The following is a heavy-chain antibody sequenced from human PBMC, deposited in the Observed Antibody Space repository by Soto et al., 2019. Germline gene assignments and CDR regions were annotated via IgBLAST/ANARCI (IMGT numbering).Heavy chain of an antibody. CDR1: GGYIRSGGYS. Sequence: SETLSLTCAVSGGYIRSGGYSWSWIRQPPGKGLEWIGYIYHSGSTYYNPSLKSRVTISVDKPNNQFSLKLSSMTGADTAVYYCATRPPQIVVTLLPFPSWGQGTPVTVSS. V-gene: IGHV4-30-2*01. CDR2: IYHSGST. D-gene: IGHD2-15*01. J-gene: IGHJ5*02. CDR3: ATRPPQIVVTLLPFPS.